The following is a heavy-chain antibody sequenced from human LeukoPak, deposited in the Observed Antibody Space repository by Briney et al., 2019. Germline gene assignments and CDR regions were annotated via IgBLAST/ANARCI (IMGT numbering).Heavy chain of an antibody. D-gene: IGHD5-18*01. J-gene: IGHJ6*02. CDR1: GGSISSSSYY. Sequence: SETLSLTCTVSGGSISSSSYYWGWIRQPPGKGLEWIGYIYYSGSTNYNPSLKSRVTISVDTSKNQFSLKLSSVTAADTAVYYCARHGTAKVYYYYGMDVWGQGTTVTVSS. V-gene: IGHV4-61*05. CDR2: IYYSGST. CDR3: ARHGTAKVYYYYGMDV.